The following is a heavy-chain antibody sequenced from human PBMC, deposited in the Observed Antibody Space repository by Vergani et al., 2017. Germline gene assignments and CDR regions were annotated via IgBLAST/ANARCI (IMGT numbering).Heavy chain of an antibody. Sequence: EVQLVESGGGLVKPGGSMRLSCAASGFSFSSCSLNWVRQAPGKGLEWVSSISSSTSYIYYADSVKGRFTISRDNAKNSLYLQMNSLRAEDTAVYYCARLLYYYDSSGPLSDAFDIWGQGTMVTVSS. CDR1: GFSFSSCS. J-gene: IGHJ3*02. CDR2: ISSSTSYI. CDR3: ARLLYYYDSSGPLSDAFDI. D-gene: IGHD3-22*01. V-gene: IGHV3-21*01.